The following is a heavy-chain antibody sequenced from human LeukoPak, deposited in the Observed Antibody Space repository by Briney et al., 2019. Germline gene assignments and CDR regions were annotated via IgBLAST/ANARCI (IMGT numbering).Heavy chain of an antibody. Sequence: SETLSLTCTVSGGSISSYYWSWIRQPPGKGLEWIGHIYYSGSTSYNSSLKSRVTISLDTPKNQFSLKLNSVTAADTAVYYCARSFDSRGYYYYGMDVWGQGTTVTVSS. CDR2: IYYSGST. CDR1: GGSISSYY. D-gene: IGHD3-22*01. J-gene: IGHJ6*02. CDR3: ARSFDSRGYYYYGMDV. V-gene: IGHV4-59*01.